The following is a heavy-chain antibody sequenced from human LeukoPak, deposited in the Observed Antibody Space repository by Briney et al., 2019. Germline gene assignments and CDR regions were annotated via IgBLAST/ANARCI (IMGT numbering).Heavy chain of an antibody. CDR1: GDRFTNNW. D-gene: IGHD6-13*01. V-gene: IGHV5-51*01. Sequence: GESLQISCQSSGDRFTNNWIGGGRQVPGEGREGMGLIYPGNSDTRYSPLFQGQVTLSVDRSISTAYLHWSGLKASDTAMYYCARRRGSSWYGSGYAFDIWGQGTMVTVSS. CDR3: ARRRGSSWYGSGYAFDI. J-gene: IGHJ3*02. CDR2: IYPGNSDT.